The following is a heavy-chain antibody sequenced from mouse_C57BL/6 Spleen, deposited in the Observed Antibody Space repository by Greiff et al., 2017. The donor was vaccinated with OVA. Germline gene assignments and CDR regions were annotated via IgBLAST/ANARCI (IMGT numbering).Heavy chain of an antibody. V-gene: IGHV5-16*01. J-gene: IGHJ1*03. D-gene: IGHD1-1*01. Sequence: EVQRVESEGGLVQPGSSMKLSCTASGFTFSDYYMAWVRQVPEKGLEWVANINYDGSSTYYLDSLKSRFIISRDNAKNILYLQMSSLKSEDTATYYCARDGVYYGSSYEWYFDVWGTGTTVTVSS. CDR3: ARDGVYYGSSYEWYFDV. CDR1: GFTFSDYY. CDR2: INYDGSST.